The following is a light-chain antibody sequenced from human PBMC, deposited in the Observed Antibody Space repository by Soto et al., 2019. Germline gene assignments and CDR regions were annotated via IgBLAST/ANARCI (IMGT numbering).Light chain of an antibody. Sequence: QSLLTQPRSVSGSPGQSVTISCTGTSSDVGSYKDVSWYQHHPGKVPKLMIYDVSERPSGVPDRFSGSKSGNTASLTISGLQAEDEANYYCCAYADTFYVFGTGTKV. CDR1: SSDVGSYKD. CDR3: CAYADTFYV. J-gene: IGLJ1*01. CDR2: DVS. V-gene: IGLV2-11*01.